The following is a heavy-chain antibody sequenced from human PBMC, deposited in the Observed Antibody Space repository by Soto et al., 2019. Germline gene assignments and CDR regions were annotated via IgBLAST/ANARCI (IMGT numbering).Heavy chain of an antibody. Sequence: GESLRLSYAASGFTFSSYAMSWVRQAPGKGLEWVSGITDSGGSTYFADSVKGRFTISRDNSQNTLYLQMNNLRAEDTAVYYCAKLGSSWYYFDYWGQGT. V-gene: IGHV3-23*01. J-gene: IGHJ4*02. CDR1: GFTFSSYA. CDR3: AKLGSSWYYFDY. CDR2: ITDSGGST. D-gene: IGHD6-13*01.